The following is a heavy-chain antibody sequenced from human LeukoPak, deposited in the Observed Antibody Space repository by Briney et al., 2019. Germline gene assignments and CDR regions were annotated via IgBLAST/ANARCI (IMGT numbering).Heavy chain of an antibody. CDR2: IYPGDSDT. CDR3: ATTSGGGARTSNFDY. Sequence: PGESLKISCKGSGYSFTSYWIGWVRQMPGKGLEWMGIIYPGDSDTRYSPSFQGQVTISADKSISTAYLQWSSLKASDTAMYYCATTSGGGARTSNFDYWGQGTLVTVSS. CDR1: GYSFTSYW. D-gene: IGHD1-14*01. J-gene: IGHJ4*02. V-gene: IGHV5-51*01.